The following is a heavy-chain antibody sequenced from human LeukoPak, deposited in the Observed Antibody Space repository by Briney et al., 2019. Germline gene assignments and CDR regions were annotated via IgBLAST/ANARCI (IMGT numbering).Heavy chain of an antibody. D-gene: IGHD2-2*01. V-gene: IGHV4-4*09. CDR3: ARLRCSSTSCFITGPWFDP. Sequence: SETLSLTCKVSGDSISSYYWSWIRQPPGKGLEWIGYIYTSGSTNYNPSLKSRVTISVDTSKNQFSLKLSSVTAADTAVYYCARLRCSSTSCFITGPWFDPWGQGTLVTVSS. CDR1: GDSISSYY. CDR2: IYTSGST. J-gene: IGHJ5*02.